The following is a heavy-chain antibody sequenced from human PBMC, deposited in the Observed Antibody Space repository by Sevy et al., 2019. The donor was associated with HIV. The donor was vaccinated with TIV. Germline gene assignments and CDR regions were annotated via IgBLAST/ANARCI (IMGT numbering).Heavy chain of an antibody. D-gene: IGHD3-10*01. J-gene: IGHJ5*02. V-gene: IGHV3-74*01. CDR1: GCTFRSYW. CDR3: ARGSDTTIGAQWFDP. Sequence: GGSLRLSCAASGCTFRSYWMHWVLQAPGKGLVWVSRINADGTTTTYVDSVEGRFTISRDNAKSTLYLQMNSLRVEDTAVYYFARGSDTTIGAQWFDPWRQGTLVTVSS. CDR2: INADGTTT.